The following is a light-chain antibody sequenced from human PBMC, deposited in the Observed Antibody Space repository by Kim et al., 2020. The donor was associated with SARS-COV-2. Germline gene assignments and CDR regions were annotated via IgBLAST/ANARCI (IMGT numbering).Light chain of an antibody. Sequence: EIVLTQSPGTLSLSPGERATLSCRASQSLRSSYLAWFQQKPGQAPRLLIYGASSRATGIPDRFSGSGSGTDFTLTISRLEPEDFAVYYCQQYGSSPFTFGGGTKVEIK. CDR2: GAS. J-gene: IGKJ4*01. CDR1: QSLRSSY. V-gene: IGKV3-20*01. CDR3: QQYGSSPFT.